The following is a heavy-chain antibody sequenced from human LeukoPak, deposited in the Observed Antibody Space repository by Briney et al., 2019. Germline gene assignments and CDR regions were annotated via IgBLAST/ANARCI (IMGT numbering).Heavy chain of an antibody. CDR1: GFSLTTYA. V-gene: IGHV3-23*01. CDR2: ISDRGDST. J-gene: IGHJ3*02. CDR3: AKGRWGLTINHFDI. Sequence: PGGSLRLSCAASGFSLTTYAMGWVRQAPGKGLEWVSVISDRGDSTYYADSVKGRFTISRDSSKNTLYLQMNSLRGEDMAVYYCAKGRWGLTINHFDIWGQGTMVTVSS. D-gene: IGHD3-9*01.